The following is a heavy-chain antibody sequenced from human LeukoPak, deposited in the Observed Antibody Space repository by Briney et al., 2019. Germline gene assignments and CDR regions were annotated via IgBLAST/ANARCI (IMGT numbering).Heavy chain of an antibody. J-gene: IGHJ4*02. CDR1: GYTFTGYY. V-gene: IGHV1-18*04. D-gene: IGHD6-25*01. Sequence: ASVKVSCKASGYTFTGYYMHWVRQAPGQGLEWMGWISAYNGNTNYAQKLQGRVTMTTDTSTSTAYMELRSLRSDDTAVYYCARDAAEGSFDYWGQGTLVTVSS. CDR2: ISAYNGNT. CDR3: ARDAAEGSFDY.